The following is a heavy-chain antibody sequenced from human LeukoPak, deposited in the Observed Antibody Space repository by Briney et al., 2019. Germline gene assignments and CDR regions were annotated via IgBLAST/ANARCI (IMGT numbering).Heavy chain of an antibody. V-gene: IGHV3-23*01. D-gene: IGHD6-13*01. CDR2: ISGSGGST. J-gene: IGHJ4*02. Sequence: GGSLRLSCAASGFTFSSYAMSWVRQAPGKGLEWVSAISGSGGSTYYADSVKGRFTISRDNSKNTLYLQMNSLRAEDTAVYYCAKDLIALGIAAAGTEVFNYWGQGTLVTVSS. CDR1: GFTFSSYA. CDR3: AKDLIALGIAAAGTEVFNY.